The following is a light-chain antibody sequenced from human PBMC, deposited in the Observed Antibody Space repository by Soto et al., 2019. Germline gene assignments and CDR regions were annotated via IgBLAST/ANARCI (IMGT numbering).Light chain of an antibody. V-gene: IGKV3-20*01. CDR3: QQDGSSSWT. J-gene: IGKJ1*01. Sequence: EIVLTQSPGTLSLSPGERATLSCRASQSVSSSYLAWYQQKPGQAPRLLIYGASSRATGIPDRFSGSGSETDFTLTISRLEPEDFAVYYCQQDGSSSWTFGQVTKVEIK. CDR2: GAS. CDR1: QSVSSSY.